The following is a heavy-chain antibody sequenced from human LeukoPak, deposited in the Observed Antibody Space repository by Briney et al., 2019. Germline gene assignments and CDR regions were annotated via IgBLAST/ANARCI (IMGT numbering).Heavy chain of an antibody. CDR3: ARSGLPMVRGVIIKSYYYYGMDL. D-gene: IGHD3-10*01. V-gene: IGHV3-23*01. CDR1: GFIFSMCA. J-gene: IGHJ6*02. Sequence: GGSLRLSCAASGFIFSMCAMSWVRQAPGKGLEWVSTISGSGSHTNYTDSVKGRFSISRDNSKNTLYLQMNSLRVEDTAVYYCARSGLPMVRGVIIKSYYYYGMDLWGQGTTVTVSS. CDR2: ISGSGSHT.